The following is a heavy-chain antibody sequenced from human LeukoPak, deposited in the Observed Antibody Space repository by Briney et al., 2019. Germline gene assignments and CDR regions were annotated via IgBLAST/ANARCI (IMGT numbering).Heavy chain of an antibody. CDR3: ARAPRGIFDY. V-gene: IGHV4-30-2*01. CDR2: IYHSGST. CDR1: GGSISSGGYS. D-gene: IGHD3-16*01. Sequence: PSQTLSLTCAVSGGSISSGGYSWSWIRQPPGKGLEWIGYIYHSGSTYYNPSLKSRVTISVDRSKNQFSLQLNSVTPEDTAVYYCARAPRGIFDYWGQGTLVTVSS. J-gene: IGHJ4*02.